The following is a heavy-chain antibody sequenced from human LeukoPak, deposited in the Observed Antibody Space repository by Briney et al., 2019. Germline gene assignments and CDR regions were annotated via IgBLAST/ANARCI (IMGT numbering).Heavy chain of an antibody. V-gene: IGHV3-11*04. D-gene: IGHD3-22*01. CDR3: ARDHYYDSSGPGSSSY. CDR2: ISSSGTTI. J-gene: IGHJ4*02. CDR1: GFTFSDYY. Sequence: GGSLRLSCAASGFTFSDYYMSWIRQAPGKGLEWLSYISSSGTTIYYADSVKGRFTISRDNAKNSLYLQMNSLRAEDTAVYYCARDHYYDSSGPGSSSYWGQGTLVTVSS.